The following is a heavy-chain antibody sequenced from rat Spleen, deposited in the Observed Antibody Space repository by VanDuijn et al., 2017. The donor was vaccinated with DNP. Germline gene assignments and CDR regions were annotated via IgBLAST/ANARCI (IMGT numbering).Heavy chain of an antibody. CDR2: ISYFGDNT. V-gene: IGHV5-22*01. CDR1: GFTFSDYY. CDR3: VRPRSGGYAMDA. Sequence: EVQLVESGGDLVQPGRSLKLSCAASGFTFSDYYMAWVRQAPTKGLELVAYISYFGDNTYSGDSVKGRFTISRDNSANIVYLQMNSLRSEDTALYYCVRPRSGGYAMDAWGQGTSVTVSS. J-gene: IGHJ4*01.